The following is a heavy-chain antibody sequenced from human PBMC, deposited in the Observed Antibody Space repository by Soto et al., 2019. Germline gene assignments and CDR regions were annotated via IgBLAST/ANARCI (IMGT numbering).Heavy chain of an antibody. CDR2: ISTFNGHT. CDR3: ARVSGTGDY. J-gene: IGHJ4*02. CDR1: GYTFLNYD. Sequence: QVHLVQSGAEVKKPGASVRVSCKASGYTFLNYDITWVRQAPGQGLEWMGWISTFNGHTKYAPKVQGRVTMTTDTPTPTAYMELRSLSSDDTAVYYCARVSGTGDYWGQGTLVTVSS. V-gene: IGHV1-18*01.